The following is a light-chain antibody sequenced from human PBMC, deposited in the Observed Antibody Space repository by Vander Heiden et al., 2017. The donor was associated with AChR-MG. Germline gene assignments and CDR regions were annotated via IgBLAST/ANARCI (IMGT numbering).Light chain of an antibody. J-gene: IGKJ2*01. CDR3: QQSYSTLEYT. CDR2: AAS. V-gene: IGKV1-39*01. CDR1: QSISSY. Sequence: DIQMTQAPSSLSAPGGDRVTITCRASQSISSYLNWYQQKPGKAPKLLIYAASSLQSGVPSRFSGSGSGTDFTLTISSLQPEDFATYYCQQSYSTLEYTFGQGTRLEIK.